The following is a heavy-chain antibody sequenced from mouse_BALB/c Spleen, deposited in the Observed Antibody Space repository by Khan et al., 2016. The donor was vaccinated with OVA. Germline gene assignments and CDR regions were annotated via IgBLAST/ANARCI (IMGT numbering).Heavy chain of an antibody. V-gene: IGHV5-9-1*01. J-gene: IGHJ2*01. Sequence: EVELVESGGGLVKPGGSLKLSCAASGLTFSSSAMSWVRQTPEKRLGWVATISTGGRKIYYADSVKGRFTISRDNAKNTLSLQMSSLRSEDTAMYYCAGSITPVVAFYYWGQGTTLTVSS. CDR1: GLTFSSSA. CDR3: AGSITPVVAFYY. CDR2: ISTGGRKI. D-gene: IGHD1-1*01.